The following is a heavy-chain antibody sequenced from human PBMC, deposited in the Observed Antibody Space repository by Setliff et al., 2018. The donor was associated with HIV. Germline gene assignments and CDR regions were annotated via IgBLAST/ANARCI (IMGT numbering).Heavy chain of an antibody. J-gene: IGHJ6*02. CDR3: ARPTNIDTLYYGSQSFYMYYYGMDV. CDR1: GFSFSAFS. V-gene: IGHV3-21*05. D-gene: IGHD3-10*01. CDR2: ITKDGGET. Sequence: GGSLRLSCVASGFSFSAFSVNWVRQVPGKGLEWISYITKDGGETHFSDSVKGRFTISRDNAMNSLYLQMSSLRVEDTAVYFCARPTNIDTLYYGSQSFYMYYYGMDVWGQGTTVTVSS.